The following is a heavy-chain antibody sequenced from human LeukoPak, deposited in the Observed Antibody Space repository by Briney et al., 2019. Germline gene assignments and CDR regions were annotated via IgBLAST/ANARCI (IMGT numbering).Heavy chain of an antibody. D-gene: IGHD2-15*01. CDR2: ISAYNGNT. Sequence: ASVKVSCKASGYTFTSCGISWVRQAPGQGLEWMGWISAYNGNTNYAQKLQGRVTMTTDTSTSTAYMELRSLRSDDTAVYYCAREGGLYCSGGSCYSSYYYYYMDVWGKGTTVTVSS. V-gene: IGHV1-18*01. CDR1: GYTFTSCG. CDR3: AREGGLYCSGGSCYSSYYYYYMDV. J-gene: IGHJ6*03.